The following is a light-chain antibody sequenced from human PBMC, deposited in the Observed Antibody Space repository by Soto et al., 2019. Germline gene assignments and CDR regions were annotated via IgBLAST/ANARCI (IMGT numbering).Light chain of an antibody. J-gene: IGKJ4*01. Sequence: VLTQSPGTLSLSPGERATLFCRAGQSVSSGALAWYQQKPGQAPRLLIYGASNRAAGIPDRFSGSGSGTDFTLTISSLEPEDVSVYYCQHYRSSPLTFGGGTKVEIK. CDR2: GAS. CDR1: QSVSSGA. V-gene: IGKV3-20*01. CDR3: QHYRSSPLT.